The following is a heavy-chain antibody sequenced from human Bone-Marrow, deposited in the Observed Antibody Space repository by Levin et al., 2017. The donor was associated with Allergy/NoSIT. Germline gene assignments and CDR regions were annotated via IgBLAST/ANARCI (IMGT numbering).Heavy chain of an antibody. V-gene: IGHV1-69*04. CDR2: IIPILGIA. CDR3: AGVWDSGGFGELRNRPYYYDGMDV. CDR1: GGTFSSYA. J-gene: IGHJ6*02. Sequence: KISCQASGGTFSSYAISWVRQAPGQGLEWMGRIIPILGIANYAQKFQGRVTITADKSTSTAYMELSSLRSEDTAVYYCAGVWDSGGFGELRNRPYYYDGMDVWGQGTTVTVSS. D-gene: IGHD3-10*01.